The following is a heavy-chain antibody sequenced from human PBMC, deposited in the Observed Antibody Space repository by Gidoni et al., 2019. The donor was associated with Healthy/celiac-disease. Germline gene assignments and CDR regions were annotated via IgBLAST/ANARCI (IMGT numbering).Heavy chain of an antibody. Sequence: EVQLLESGGGLVQPGGSLRLSCAASGFPFSSYAMSWVRQAPGKGLEWVVAISGSGGSTYYADSVKGRFTISRDNSKNTLYLQMNSLRAEDTAVYYCAKVDSSTVSLSYYYYYGMDVWGQGTTVTVSS. CDR1: GFPFSSYA. D-gene: IGHD4-4*01. CDR3: AKVDSSTVSLSYYYYYGMDV. CDR2: ISGSGGST. V-gene: IGHV3-23*01. J-gene: IGHJ6*02.